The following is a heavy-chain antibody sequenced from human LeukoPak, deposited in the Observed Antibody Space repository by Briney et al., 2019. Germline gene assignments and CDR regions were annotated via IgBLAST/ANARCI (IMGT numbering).Heavy chain of an antibody. Sequence: GGSLRLSCAASGFTFSSYSMNWVRQAPGKGLEWASSISSSSSYIYYADSVKGRFTISRDNAKNSLYLQMNSLRAEDTAVYYCARDATTVTNDPYYFDYWGQGTLVTVSS. CDR1: GFTFSSYS. V-gene: IGHV3-21*01. CDR2: ISSSSSYI. D-gene: IGHD4-17*01. CDR3: ARDATTVTNDPYYFDY. J-gene: IGHJ4*02.